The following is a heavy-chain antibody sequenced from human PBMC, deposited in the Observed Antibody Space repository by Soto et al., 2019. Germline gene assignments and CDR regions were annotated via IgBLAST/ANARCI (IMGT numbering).Heavy chain of an antibody. CDR2: IYYSGTT. J-gene: IGHJ4*02. CDR3: ARHFSIHYFAY. CDR1: GDSITSNSYF. Sequence: QLQLQESGPGLVKPSETLSLTCTVSGDSITSNSYFWAWIRQPPGKGLEWIGSIYYSGTTYYNPSLKSRVTXHXXRSKNQFSLKLSSVTAADTAVYYCARHFSIHYFAYWGQGALVTVSS. V-gene: IGHV4-39*01.